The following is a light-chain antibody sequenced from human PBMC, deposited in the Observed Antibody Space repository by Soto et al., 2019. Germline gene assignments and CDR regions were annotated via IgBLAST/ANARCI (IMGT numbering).Light chain of an antibody. CDR3: QQRSNWPPT. J-gene: IGKJ4*01. CDR2: DAS. Sequence: DIVLTQSPATLSLSPGERATISCRASQSVSSYLAWYQQKPGQAPRLLIYDASNRATGIPARFSGSGSGTEFTLTISTLEPEDFAVYYCQQRSNWPPTFGGGTKVDIK. CDR1: QSVSSY. V-gene: IGKV3-11*01.